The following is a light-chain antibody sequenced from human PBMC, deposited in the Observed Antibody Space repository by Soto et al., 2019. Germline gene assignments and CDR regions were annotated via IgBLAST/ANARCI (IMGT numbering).Light chain of an antibody. J-gene: IGKJ1*01. CDR3: QQYNNWPPT. CDR2: DAS. V-gene: IGKV3-15*01. CDR1: QSVSNN. Sequence: EIVLTQSPGTLSLSPGERATLSCRASQSVSNNYLAWYQQKPGQAPRLLIYDASTRATGIPARFSGSGSGTEFTLTISSLQSEDFAVYYCQQYNNWPPTFGQGTKVDIK.